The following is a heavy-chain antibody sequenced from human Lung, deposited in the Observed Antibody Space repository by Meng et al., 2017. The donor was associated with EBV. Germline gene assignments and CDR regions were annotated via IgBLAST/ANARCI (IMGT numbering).Heavy chain of an antibody. Sequence: QVQLVQSGPEVKKPGASVKVSCTASGYTFSSHGIGWVRQAPGQGLEWMGRINPNNGGANYAQQFQGRVTVTADRPTATAYMELRNLRSDDTGVYYCAKGTPGRRYAENWGQGTLVTVAS. V-gene: IGHV1-18*01. J-gene: IGHJ4*02. D-gene: IGHD3-10*01. CDR1: GYTFSSHG. CDR3: AKGTPGRRYAEN. CDR2: INPNNGGA.